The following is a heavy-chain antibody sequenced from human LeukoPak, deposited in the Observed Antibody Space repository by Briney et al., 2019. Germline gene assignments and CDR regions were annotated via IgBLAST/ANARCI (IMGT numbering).Heavy chain of an antibody. CDR2: VYTSGST. V-gene: IGHV4-61*02. J-gene: IGHJ4*02. Sequence: PSQTLSLSCTVSGGSISSGSYYWSWIRQPAGKGLEWIGRVYTSGSTNYNPSLKSRVTISVDTSKNQFSLKLSSVTAADTAVYYCARGASYYFDYWGQGTLVTVSS. CDR3: ARGASYYFDY. D-gene: IGHD1-26*01. CDR1: GGSISSGSYY.